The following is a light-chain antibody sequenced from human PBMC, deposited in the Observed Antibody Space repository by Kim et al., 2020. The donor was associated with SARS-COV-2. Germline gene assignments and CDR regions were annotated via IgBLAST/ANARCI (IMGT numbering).Light chain of an antibody. CDR3: SSRDSSGNPWV. J-gene: IGLJ3*02. Sequence: FGQTGRITCQGDSLRTYFATWYPRKPGQAPLLVIYAKNNRPSGIPDRFSASSSGNTASLTITGTQAEDEADYYCSSRDSSGNPWVFGGGTKLTVL. CDR1: SLRTYF. CDR2: AKN. V-gene: IGLV3-19*01.